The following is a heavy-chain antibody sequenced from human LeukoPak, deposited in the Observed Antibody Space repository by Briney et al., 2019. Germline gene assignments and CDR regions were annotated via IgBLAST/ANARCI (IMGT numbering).Heavy chain of an antibody. Sequence: GGSLRLSCAASGFTFSTYGMHWVRQAPGKGLEWVAFIRYDSSNKYYRDPVKGRFTISRDNSKNTLYLQMNSLRVEDTAVYFCAKDKDPWKSTAISDFDYWGQGSLVTVSS. CDR3: AKDKDPWKSTAISDFDY. D-gene: IGHD1-1*01. J-gene: IGHJ4*02. CDR1: GFTFSTYG. V-gene: IGHV3-30*02. CDR2: IRYDSSNK.